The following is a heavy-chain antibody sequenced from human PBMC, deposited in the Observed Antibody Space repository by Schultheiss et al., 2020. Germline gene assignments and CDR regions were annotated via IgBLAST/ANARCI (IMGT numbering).Heavy chain of an antibody. Sequence: SQTLSLTCTVSGGSISSSSYYWGWIRQPPGKGLEWIGSIYYSGSTYYNPSLKSRVTISVDTSKNQFSLKLSSVTAADTAVYYCARSFSQEWLVTDWLDPWGRGTLVTVSS. CDR1: GGSISSSSYY. CDR3: ARSFSQEWLVTDWLDP. D-gene: IGHD6-19*01. J-gene: IGHJ5*02. V-gene: IGHV4-39*01. CDR2: IYYSGST.